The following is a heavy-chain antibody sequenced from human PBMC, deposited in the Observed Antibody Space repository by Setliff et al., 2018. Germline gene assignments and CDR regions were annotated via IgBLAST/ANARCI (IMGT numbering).Heavy chain of an antibody. Sequence: GESLKISCAASGFAFVGVEIHWVRQASGKGLEWVGRIRNKFNSLATQYGESFKGRFTISRDDSKNTAYLQMRSLKGEDTALYYCATNVLVAGSPLDSWGQGSLVTVSS. D-gene: IGHD2-8*02. CDR3: ATNVLVAGSPLDS. CDR1: GFAFVGVE. V-gene: IGHV3-73*01. CDR2: IRNKFNSLAT. J-gene: IGHJ4*02.